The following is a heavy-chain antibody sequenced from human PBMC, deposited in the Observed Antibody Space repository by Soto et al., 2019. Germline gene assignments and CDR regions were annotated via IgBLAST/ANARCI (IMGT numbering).Heavy chain of an antibody. Sequence: ASVKVSCKASGYTFTSYYMHWVRQAPGQGLEWMGIINPSGGSTSYAQKFQGRVTMTRDTSTSTAYMELRSLRSDDTAVYYCARDPWCSGGSCYEAFDIWGQGTMVTVSS. D-gene: IGHD2-15*01. V-gene: IGHV1-46*01. CDR2: INPSGGST. J-gene: IGHJ3*02. CDR1: GYTFTSYY. CDR3: ARDPWCSGGSCYEAFDI.